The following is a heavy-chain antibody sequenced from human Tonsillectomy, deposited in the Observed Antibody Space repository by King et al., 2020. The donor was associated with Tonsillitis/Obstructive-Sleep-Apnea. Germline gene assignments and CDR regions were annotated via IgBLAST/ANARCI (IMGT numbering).Heavy chain of an antibody. J-gene: IGHJ4*02. V-gene: IGHV4-34*01. CDR1: GGSFSGYY. CDR2: INHSGST. D-gene: IGHD2-2*01. CDR3: ARGGGIVVVPAAIKRASGRCAFDY. Sequence: VQLQQWGAGLLKPSETLSLTCAVYGGSFSGYYWSWIRQPPGKGLEWIGEINHSGSTNYNPSLKSRVTISVDTSKNQFSLKLSSVTAADTAVYYCARGGGIVVVPAAIKRASGRCAFDYWGQGTLVTVSS.